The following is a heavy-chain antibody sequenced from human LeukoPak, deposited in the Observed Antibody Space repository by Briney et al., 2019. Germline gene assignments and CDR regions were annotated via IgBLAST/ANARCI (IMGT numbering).Heavy chain of an antibody. CDR1: GVSVTNYC. CDR3: ARDLTARGSFDY. CDR2: NYPTGDT. Sequence: PSETLSLTCSVSGVSVTNYCWSWVRQPAGKRLEWIGRNYPTGDTIYNPSLKSRVTMSVDMSKNHLSLKLTSVTAADAAVYYCARDLTARGSFDYWSQGILVSVSS. D-gene: IGHD3-16*01. J-gene: IGHJ4*02. V-gene: IGHV4-4*07.